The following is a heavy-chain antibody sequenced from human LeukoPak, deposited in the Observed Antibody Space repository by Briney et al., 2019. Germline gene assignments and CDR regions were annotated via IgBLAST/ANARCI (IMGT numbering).Heavy chain of an antibody. CDR2: ISYDGSNK. CDR1: GFTFSSYA. J-gene: IGHJ4*02. V-gene: IGHV3-30*04. CDR3: AKHYYDSSGYYMWVFDY. Sequence: GSLRLSCAASGFTFSSYAMHWVRQAPGKGLEWVAVISYDGSNKYYADSVKGRFTISRDNSKNTLYLQMNSLRAEDTAVYYCAKHYYDSSGYYMWVFDYWGQGTLVTVSS. D-gene: IGHD3-22*01.